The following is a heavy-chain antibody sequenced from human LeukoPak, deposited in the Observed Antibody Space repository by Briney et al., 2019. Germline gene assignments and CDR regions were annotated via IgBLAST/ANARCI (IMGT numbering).Heavy chain of an antibody. D-gene: IGHD3-10*01. J-gene: IGHJ4*02. CDR1: GFTFSSYG. Sequence: GGSLRLSCAASGFTFSSYGMNWVRQAPGKGLEWVAVICYDGSNKYYADSVKGRFTISRDNAKNSLYLQMNSLRAEDTAVYYYGSGGSCGAFGCWGPGVLVT. CDR3: GSGGSCGAFGC. V-gene: IGHV3-33*08. CDR2: ICYDGSNK.